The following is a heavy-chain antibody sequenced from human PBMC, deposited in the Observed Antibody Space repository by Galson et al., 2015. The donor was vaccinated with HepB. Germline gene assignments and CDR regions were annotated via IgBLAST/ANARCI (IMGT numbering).Heavy chain of an antibody. D-gene: IGHD1-7*01. CDR1: GFTFNRFG. J-gene: IGHJ4*02. CDR2: TWYDGSEK. V-gene: IGHV3-33*01. Sequence: SLRLSCAASGFTFNRFGMHWARQAPGKGLEWVAVTWYDGSEKYYASSVKGRFSISRDNSRNTPYLQMNSLRAEDTAIYYCARDLALGTTIISDYWGQGTLVTVSS. CDR3: ARDLALGTTIISDY.